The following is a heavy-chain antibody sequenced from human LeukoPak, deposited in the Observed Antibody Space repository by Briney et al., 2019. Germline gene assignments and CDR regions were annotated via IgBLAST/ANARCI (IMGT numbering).Heavy chain of an antibody. D-gene: IGHD5-12*01. Sequence: PGGSLRLSCAASGFTFDDYAMHWVRQAPGKGLEWVSGISWNSGSIGYADSVKGRFTISRDNAKNSLYLQMNSLRAEGTALYYCAKDMGVYSGYDSYFQHWGQGTLVTVSS. CDR1: GFTFDDYA. J-gene: IGHJ1*01. CDR2: ISWNSGSI. CDR3: AKDMGVYSGYDSYFQH. V-gene: IGHV3-9*01.